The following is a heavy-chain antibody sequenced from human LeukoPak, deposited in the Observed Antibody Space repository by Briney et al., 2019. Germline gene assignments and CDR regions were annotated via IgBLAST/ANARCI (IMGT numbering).Heavy chain of an antibody. J-gene: IGHJ4*02. D-gene: IGHD3-9*01. CDR2: ITGSGGIT. V-gene: IGHV3-23*01. CDR1: GFTFSNYA. Sequence: GGSLRLSCAASGFTFSNYAMSWVRQAPGKGLEWVSAITGSGGITYYADSVKGRFTISRDNSRNTLYLQMNSLRAEDTAVYYCAKWGDYDVLTGYYDPDYWGQGTLVTVSS. CDR3: AKWGDYDVLTGYYDPDY.